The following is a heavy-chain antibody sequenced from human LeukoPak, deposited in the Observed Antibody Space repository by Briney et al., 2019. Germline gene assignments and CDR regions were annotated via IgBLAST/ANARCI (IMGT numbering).Heavy chain of an antibody. CDR2: IYYSGST. D-gene: IGHD6-13*01. Sequence: SETLSLTCTVTGCSISSSSYYWGWIRQPPGNGLERIGSIYYSGSTYYNPSLKSRVTISVDTSKDQFSLKLSSVTAADTAVYYCARDIAAAAANDYWGQGTLVNVSS. CDR3: ARDIAAAAANDY. J-gene: IGHJ4*02. V-gene: IGHV4-39*01. CDR1: GCSISSSSYY.